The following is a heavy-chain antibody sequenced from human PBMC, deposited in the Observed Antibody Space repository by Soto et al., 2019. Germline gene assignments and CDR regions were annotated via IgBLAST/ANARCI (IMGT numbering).Heavy chain of an antibody. CDR3: ARGLITSTHRGIDY. V-gene: IGHV3-33*01. D-gene: IGHD3-16*01. CDR1: GFTFSSYG. CDR2: IWYDGSNK. J-gene: IGHJ4*02. Sequence: QVQLVESGGGVVQPGRSLRLSCAASGFTFSSYGMHWVRQAPGKGLEWVAVIWYDGSNKYYTDSVKGRFTISRDNSRNTLYLQINSLSAEDTAVYYCARGLITSTHRGIDYWGQGTLVTVSS.